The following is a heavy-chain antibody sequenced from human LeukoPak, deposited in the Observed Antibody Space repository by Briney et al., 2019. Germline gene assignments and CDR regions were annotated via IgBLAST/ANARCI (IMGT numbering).Heavy chain of an antibody. CDR3: ARDRLYYDSSGRTDY. CDR1: GFTFSSYW. V-gene: IGHV3-7*01. Sequence: GGSLRLSCAASGFTFSSYWMSWVRQAPGKGLEWVANIKQDGSEKYYVDSVKGRFTISRDNAKNSLYLQMNSLRAEDTAGYYCARDRLYYDSSGRTDYWGQGTLVTVSS. J-gene: IGHJ4*02. CDR2: IKQDGSEK. D-gene: IGHD3-22*01.